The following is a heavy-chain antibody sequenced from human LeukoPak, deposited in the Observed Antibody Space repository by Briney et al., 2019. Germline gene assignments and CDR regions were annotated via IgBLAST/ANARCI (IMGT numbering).Heavy chain of an antibody. Sequence: GGSLRLSCAASGFTFSTYGMHWVRQAPGKGLEWVAFIRYDGSNKYYADSVKGRFTISRDNSKNTLCLQMNSLRGEDTAVYYCARDRYCSGGSCPTYAFDIWGQGTMVTVSS. V-gene: IGHV3-30*02. CDR3: ARDRYCSGGSCPTYAFDI. J-gene: IGHJ3*02. CDR1: GFTFSTYG. D-gene: IGHD2-15*01. CDR2: IRYDGSNK.